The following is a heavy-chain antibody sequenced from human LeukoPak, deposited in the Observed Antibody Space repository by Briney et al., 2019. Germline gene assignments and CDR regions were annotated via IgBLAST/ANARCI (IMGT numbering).Heavy chain of an antibody. Sequence: GGSLRLSCAASGFTFTAYLIHWVRQAPGKGLEWVAVMSSDGNAMFYADSVKGRFTISRDNSKNTLYLQMNSLGAEDTAVYYCVRESEYYFDHSASFDYWGQGTLVTVSS. CDR1: GFTFTAYL. D-gene: IGHD3-22*01. J-gene: IGHJ4*02. CDR2: MSSDGNAM. CDR3: VRESEYYFDHSASFDY. V-gene: IGHV3-30-3*01.